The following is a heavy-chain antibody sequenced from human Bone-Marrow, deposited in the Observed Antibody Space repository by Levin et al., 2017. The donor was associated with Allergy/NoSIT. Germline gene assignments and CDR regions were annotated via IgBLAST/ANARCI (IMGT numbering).Heavy chain of an antibody. CDR1: GGSVSSGSYY. D-gene: IGHD1-14*01. CDR3: ARERAFGNPDDAFDI. CDR2: IYYSGST. Sequence: PSETLSLTCTVSGGSVSSGSYYWSWIRQPPGKGLEWIGYIYYSGSTNYNPSLKSRVTISVDTSKNQFSLKLSSVTAADTAVYYCARERAFGNPDDAFDIWGQGTMVTVSS. J-gene: IGHJ3*02. V-gene: IGHV4-61*01.